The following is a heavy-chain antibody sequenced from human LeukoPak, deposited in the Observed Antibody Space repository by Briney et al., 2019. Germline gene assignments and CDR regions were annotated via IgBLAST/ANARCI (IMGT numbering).Heavy chain of an antibody. CDR2: IYYSGST. D-gene: IGHD2-2*01. V-gene: IGHV4-31*03. CDR3: ARGGCSSTSCYRIDDAFDI. CDR1: GGSISSGGYY. J-gene: IGHJ3*02. Sequence: PSQTLSLTRTVSGGSISSGGYYWSWIRQHPGKGLEWIGYIYYSGSTYYNPSLKSRVTISVDTSKNQFSLKLSSVTAADTAVYYCARGGCSSTSCYRIDDAFDIWGQGTMVTVSS.